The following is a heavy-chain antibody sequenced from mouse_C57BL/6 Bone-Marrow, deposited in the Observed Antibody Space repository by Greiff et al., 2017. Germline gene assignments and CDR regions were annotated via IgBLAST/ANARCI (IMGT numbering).Heavy chain of an antibody. D-gene: IGHD1-1*01. CDR1: GFSLTSYA. CDR3: ARTPVVATHWYCDV. CDR2: IWTGGGT. V-gene: IGHV2-9-1*01. Sequence: VKLVESGPGLVAPSQSLSITCTVSGFSLTSYAISWVRQPPGKGLEWLGVIWTGGGTNYNSALKSRLSISKDNSKSQVFLKMNSLQTDDTARYYCARTPVVATHWYCDVWGTGTTVTVSS. J-gene: IGHJ1*03.